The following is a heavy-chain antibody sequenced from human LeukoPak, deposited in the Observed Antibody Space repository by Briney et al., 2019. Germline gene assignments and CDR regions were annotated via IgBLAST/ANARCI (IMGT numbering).Heavy chain of an antibody. CDR3: EKDGNYLDSSDYLIHFDY. J-gene: IGHJ4*02. D-gene: IGHD3-22*01. CDR2: ISGSDRTT. Sequence: GGSLRLSCEASGFTFSRFAMSWVRQAPGKGLEWVSSISGSDRTTYYADSVKGRLTISRDNSKNILYLQMNSLRADDTALYYCEKDGNYLDSSDYLIHFDYWGLGTMVTVSS. V-gene: IGHV3-23*01. CDR1: GFTFSRFA.